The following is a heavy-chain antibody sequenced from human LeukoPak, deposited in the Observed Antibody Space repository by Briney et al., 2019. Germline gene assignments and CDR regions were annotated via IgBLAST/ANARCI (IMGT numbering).Heavy chain of an antibody. CDR2: IYYSGST. J-gene: IGHJ6*03. Sequence: SETLSLTCTVSGGSISSGDYYWSWIRQPPGKGLEWIGYIYYSGSTYYNPSLKSRVTISVDTSKNQFSLKLSSVTAADTAVYYCARDTGGSGSYYKGHYYYYMDVWGKGTTVTVS. D-gene: IGHD3-10*01. CDR1: GGSISSGDYY. V-gene: IGHV4-30-4*08. CDR3: ARDTGGSGSYYKGHYYYYMDV.